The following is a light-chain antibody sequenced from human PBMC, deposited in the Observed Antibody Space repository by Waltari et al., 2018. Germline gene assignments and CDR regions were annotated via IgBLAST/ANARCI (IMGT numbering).Light chain of an antibody. Sequence: EIVLTQSPGTLSLSPGERATLSCRASQSVTSISLTWYQQKVGQAPRLLIYGTSSRATGIPDRFSGSGSGTEFTLTISRLEPEDFAVYYCQQYDGEVVTFGGGTKVEI. V-gene: IGKV3-20*01. CDR1: QSVTSIS. CDR3: QQYDGEVVT. J-gene: IGKJ4*01. CDR2: GTS.